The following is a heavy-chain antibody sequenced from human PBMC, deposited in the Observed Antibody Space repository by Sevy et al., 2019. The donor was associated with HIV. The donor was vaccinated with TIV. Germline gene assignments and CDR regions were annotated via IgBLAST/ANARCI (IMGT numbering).Heavy chain of an antibody. D-gene: IGHD2-8*01. CDR2: IGYDGSNK. V-gene: IGHV3-33*01. CDR1: GFAPSTYG. CDR3: ARDPRMYGDYLLAYFDY. Sequence: GGSLRLSCAASGFAPSTYGMHWVRQAPGKGLEWVAVIGYDGSNKYYADSVKGRFSISRDNSRNTSFLQMDSRRAEDTAVYYCARDPRMYGDYLLAYFDYWGQGTLVTVSS. J-gene: IGHJ4*02.